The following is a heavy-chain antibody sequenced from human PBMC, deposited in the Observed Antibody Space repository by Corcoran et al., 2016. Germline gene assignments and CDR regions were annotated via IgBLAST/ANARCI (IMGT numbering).Heavy chain of an antibody. D-gene: IGHD2-15*01. Sequence: QVQLVQSGAEVKKPGSSVKVSCKASGGTFSSYAISWVRQAPGQGLEWMGGIIPIFGTANYAQKFQGRVTITADESTSTAYMELSSLRSEDTAIYYFASRKVVATTLYYGMDVWGQGSTVTVSS. V-gene: IGHV1-69*01. CDR3: ASRKVVATTLYYGMDV. J-gene: IGHJ6*02. CDR2: IIPIFGTA. CDR1: GGTFSSYA.